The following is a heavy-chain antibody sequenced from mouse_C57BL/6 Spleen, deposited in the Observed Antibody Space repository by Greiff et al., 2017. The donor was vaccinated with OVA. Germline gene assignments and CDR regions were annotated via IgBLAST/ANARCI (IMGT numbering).Heavy chain of an antibody. J-gene: IGHJ2*01. CDR2: ISYSGST. CDR1: GYSITSGYD. V-gene: IGHV3-1*01. Sequence: EVKLVESGPGMVKPSQSLSLTCTVTGYSITSGYDWHWIRHFPGNKLEWMGYISYSGSTNYNPSLKSRISITHDTSKNHFSLKLNSVTTEDTATYYCARGTVYYFDYWGQGTTLTVSS. D-gene: IGHD4-1*01. CDR3: ARGTVYYFDY.